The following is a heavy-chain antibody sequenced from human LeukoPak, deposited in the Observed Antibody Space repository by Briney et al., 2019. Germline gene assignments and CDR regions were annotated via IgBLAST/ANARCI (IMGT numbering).Heavy chain of an antibody. CDR1: GGTFSSYA. J-gene: IGHJ5*02. V-gene: IGHV1-69*13. CDR2: IIPIFGTA. Sequence: SVKVSCKASGGTFSSYAISWVRQAPGQGLEWMGGIIPIFGTANYAQKFQGRVTITADESTSTAYMELSSLRSEDTTVYYCAREGSSGTLEWWFDPWGQGTLVTVSS. CDR3: AREGSSGTLEWWFDP. D-gene: IGHD6-19*01.